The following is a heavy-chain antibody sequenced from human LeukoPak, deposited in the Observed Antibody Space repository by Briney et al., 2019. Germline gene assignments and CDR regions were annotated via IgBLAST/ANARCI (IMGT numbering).Heavy chain of an antibody. CDR3: ARAFRQQLVLLVP. J-gene: IGHJ5*02. D-gene: IGHD6-13*01. V-gene: IGHV4-61*01. CDR1: GGSFSSGSYY. Sequence: SETLSLTCTVSGGSFSSGSYYWSWIRQPPGKGLEWIGYIYYSGSTNYNPSLKSRVTISVDTSKNQFSLKLSSVTAADTAVYYCARAFRQQLVLLVPWGQGTLVTVSS. CDR2: IYYSGST.